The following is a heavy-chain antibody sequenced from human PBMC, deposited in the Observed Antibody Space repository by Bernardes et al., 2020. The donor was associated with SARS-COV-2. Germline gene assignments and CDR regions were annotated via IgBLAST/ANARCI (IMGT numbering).Heavy chain of an antibody. V-gene: IGHV4-59*01. Sequence: SETLSLTCAVSGDSLSNSFWSWIRQPPGRGLEWIAYISYSGSSDYNPSLKSRVTISVDTSKSQFSLELRSVTAADTATYYCAREHSDISGSYSGDFQQWGQGTLVTVSS. CDR1: GDSLSNSF. CDR2: ISYSGSS. CDR3: AREHSDISGSYSGDFQQ. J-gene: IGHJ1*01. D-gene: IGHD3-3*01.